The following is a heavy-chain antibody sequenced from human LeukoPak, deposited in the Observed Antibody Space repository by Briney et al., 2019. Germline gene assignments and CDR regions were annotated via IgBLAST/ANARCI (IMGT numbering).Heavy chain of an antibody. D-gene: IGHD6-13*01. V-gene: IGHV3-21*01. Sequence: PGGSLRLSCAASGFTFSSYSMNWVRQAPGKGLEWVSSISSSSSYIYYADSVKGRFTISRHNAKNSLYLQMDSLRAEDTAVYYCARVSSSWHYFDYWGQGTRVTVSS. CDR2: ISSSSSYI. CDR3: ARVSSSWHYFDY. J-gene: IGHJ4*02. CDR1: GFTFSSYS.